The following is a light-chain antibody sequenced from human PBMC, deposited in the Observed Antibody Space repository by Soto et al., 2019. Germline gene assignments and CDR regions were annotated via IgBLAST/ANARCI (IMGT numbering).Light chain of an antibody. CDR2: DVS. V-gene: IGLV2-11*01. CDR1: SSDVGGYNY. Sequence: QSVLTQPRSVSGSPGQSVTISCTGTSSDVGGYNYVSWYQQHPGKAPKLMIYDVSKRPSGVPDRFSGSKSGNTASLTISGLQAEDEADYYCASWDDNLNGPVFGRGTKLTVL. CDR3: ASWDDNLNGPV. J-gene: IGLJ2*01.